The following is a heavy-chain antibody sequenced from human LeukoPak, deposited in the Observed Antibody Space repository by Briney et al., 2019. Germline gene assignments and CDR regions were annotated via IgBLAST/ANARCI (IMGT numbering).Heavy chain of an antibody. CDR1: GFTLRNYG. CDR3: AKGYGIRGTGGARLDP. CDR2: IRYDKSNK. Sequence: GGSLRLSCGASGFTLRNYGMHWVREAPGKGRQCGAFIRYDKSNKYYTDSVKGRFTISRDNSKNTLYLHMHSLRVEDTAVYYRAKGYGIRGTGGARLDPWGQGTLVTLSS. D-gene: IGHD1-1*01. V-gene: IGHV3-30*02. J-gene: IGHJ5*02.